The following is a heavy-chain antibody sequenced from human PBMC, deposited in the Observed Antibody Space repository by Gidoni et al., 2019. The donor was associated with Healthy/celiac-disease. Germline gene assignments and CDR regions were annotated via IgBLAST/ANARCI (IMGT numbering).Heavy chain of an antibody. J-gene: IGHJ6*03. CDR1: GCSISSYY. D-gene: IGHD3-10*01. CDR2: IYYSGST. Sequence: QVQLQESGPGLVKPSETLSLTCTVSGCSISSYYWSWIRQPPGKGLEWIGYIYYSGSTNYNPSLKSRVTISVDTSKNQFSLKLSSVTAADTAVYYCARGATMVRGYYYYYYMDVWGKGTTVTVSS. CDR3: ARGATMVRGYYYYYYMDV. V-gene: IGHV4-59*01.